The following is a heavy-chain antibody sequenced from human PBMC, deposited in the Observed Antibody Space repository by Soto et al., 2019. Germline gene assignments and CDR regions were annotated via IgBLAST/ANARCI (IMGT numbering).Heavy chain of an antibody. D-gene: IGHD5-18*01. CDR2: MNPNSGNT. V-gene: IGHV1-8*01. CDR1: GYTFTSYD. CDR3: ASGTWIQLWPDFDY. J-gene: IGHJ4*02. Sequence: QVQLVQSGAEVKKPGASVKVSCKASGYTFTSYDINWVRQATGQGLEWMGWMNPNSGNTGYAQKFQGRVTMTRNTSISTAYMELSSLRSEDTAVYYCASGTWIQLWPDFDYWGQGTLVTVSS.